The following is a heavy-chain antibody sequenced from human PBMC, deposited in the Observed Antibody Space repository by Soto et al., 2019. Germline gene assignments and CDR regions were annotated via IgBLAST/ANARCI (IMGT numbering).Heavy chain of an antibody. CDR3: AKDGYRHLRSFDY. CDR1: GFTFSSYA. D-gene: IGHD4-17*01. CDR2: ISGSGGST. J-gene: IGHJ4*02. Sequence: EVQLLESGGGLVQPGGSPRLSCAASGFTFSSYAMSWVRQAPGKGLEWVSAISGSGGSTYYADSVKGRFTISRDNSKNTLYLQMNSLRAEDTAVYYCAKDGYRHLRSFDYWGQGTLVTVSS. V-gene: IGHV3-23*01.